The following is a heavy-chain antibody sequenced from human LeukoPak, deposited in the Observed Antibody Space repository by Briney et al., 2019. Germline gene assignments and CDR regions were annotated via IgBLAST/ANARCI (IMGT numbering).Heavy chain of an antibody. V-gene: IGHV1-8*03. CDR1: GYTFTSYD. Sequence: ASVKVSCKASGYTFTSYDINWVRQATGQGLEWMGWMNPNSGNTGYAQKFQGRVTITRNTSISTAYMELSSLRSEDTAVYYCARERSDSDYGDYSDAFDIWGQGTMVTVSS. D-gene: IGHD4-17*01. CDR3: ARERSDSDYGDYSDAFDI. J-gene: IGHJ3*02. CDR2: MNPNSGNT.